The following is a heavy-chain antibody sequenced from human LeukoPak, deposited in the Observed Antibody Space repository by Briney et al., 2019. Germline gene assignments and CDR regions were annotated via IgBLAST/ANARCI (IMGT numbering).Heavy chain of an antibody. J-gene: IGHJ3*02. V-gene: IGHV3-30-3*01. CDR1: GFTFSSYA. Sequence: GGSLRLSCAASGFTFSSYAMHWVSQAPGKGLEWVAVISYDGSNKYYADSVKGRFTISRDNSKNTLYLQMNSLRAEDTAVYYCARGLMRTRITMIVVVNNAFDIWGQGTMVTVSS. CDR3: ARGLMRTRITMIVVVNNAFDI. CDR2: ISYDGSNK. D-gene: IGHD3-22*01.